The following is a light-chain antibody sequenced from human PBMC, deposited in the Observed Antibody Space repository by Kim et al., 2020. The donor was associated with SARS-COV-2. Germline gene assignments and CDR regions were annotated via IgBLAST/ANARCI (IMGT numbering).Light chain of an antibody. CDR3: QQSSSTPRT. CDR2: AAS. CDR1: QSISSY. V-gene: IGKV1-39*01. J-gene: IGKJ4*01. Sequence: DIQMTQSPSSLSASIGDRVTITCRASQSISSYLNWYQQKPGKAPNLLIYAASSLQSGVPSRFSGSGSETDFTLTINSLQPEDFATYYCQQSSSTPRTFGGGTKVDIK.